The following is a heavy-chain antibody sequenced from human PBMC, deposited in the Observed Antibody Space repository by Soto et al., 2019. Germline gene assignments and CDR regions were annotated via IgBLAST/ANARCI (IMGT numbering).Heavy chain of an antibody. D-gene: IGHD3-10*01. Sequence: ASVKVSCKVSGYTLTELSMHWVRQAPGKGLEWMGGFDPEDGETIYAQKFQGRVTMTEDTSTDTAYMELSSLRSEDTAVYYCATDPPHYYYGSGRGYYYYMDVWGKGTTVTVSS. CDR1: GYTLTELS. V-gene: IGHV1-24*01. CDR2: FDPEDGET. J-gene: IGHJ6*03. CDR3: ATDPPHYYYGSGRGYYYYMDV.